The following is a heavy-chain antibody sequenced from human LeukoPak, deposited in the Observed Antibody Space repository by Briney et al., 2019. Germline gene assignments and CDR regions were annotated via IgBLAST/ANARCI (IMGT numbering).Heavy chain of an antibody. CDR3: ARAEYYYGSGSYYSSRGYYFDY. V-gene: IGHV3-53*01. J-gene: IGHJ4*02. D-gene: IGHD3-10*01. CDR2: IYSGGST. Sequence: GGSLRLSCAASGFTVSSNYMSWVRQAPGKGLEWVSVIYSGGSTYYADSVKGRFTISRDNSKNTLYLQMNSLRAEDTAVYYCARAEYYYGSGSYYSSRGYYFDYWGQGTLVTVSS. CDR1: GFTVSSNY.